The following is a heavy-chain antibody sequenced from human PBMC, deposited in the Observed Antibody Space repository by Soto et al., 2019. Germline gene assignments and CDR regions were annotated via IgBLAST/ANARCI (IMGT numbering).Heavy chain of an antibody. CDR3: ARVLVKVGYDFAY. CDR1: GYTFTTYA. CDR2: INAGNGIT. J-gene: IGHJ4*02. V-gene: IGHV1-3*01. D-gene: IGHD5-12*01. Sequence: ASVKVSCKASGYTFTTYAIHWVRQAPGQRLEWMGWINAGNGITKYSQNFQGRVTITRDTSASTAYMELSSLRSEDTAVYYCARVLVKVGYDFAYWGQGTLVTVSS.